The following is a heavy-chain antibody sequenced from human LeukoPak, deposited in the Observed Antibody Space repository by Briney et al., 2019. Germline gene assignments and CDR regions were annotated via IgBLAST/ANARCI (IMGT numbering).Heavy chain of an antibody. Sequence: GGSLRLSCAASGFTFSSYAMSWVRQAPGKGLEWVSAISGSGGSTYYADSVKGRFTISRDNSKNTLYLQMNSLRAEDTAVYYRAKGLIVVVITTPFDYWGQGTLVTVSS. CDR3: AKGLIVVVITTPFDY. J-gene: IGHJ4*02. CDR1: GFTFSSYA. V-gene: IGHV3-23*01. D-gene: IGHD3-22*01. CDR2: ISGSGGST.